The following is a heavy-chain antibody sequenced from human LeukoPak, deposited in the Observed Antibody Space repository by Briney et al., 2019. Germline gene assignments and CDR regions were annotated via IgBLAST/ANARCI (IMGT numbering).Heavy chain of an antibody. V-gene: IGHV3-73*01. CDR2: IRSKANSYAT. CDR3: TRHLDSEYYDFWSGNVGDNWFDP. J-gene: IGHJ5*02. D-gene: IGHD3-3*01. CDR1: GFTFSGSA. Sequence: GGSLRLSCAASGFTFSGSAMHWVRQASGKGLEWVGRIRSKANSYATGYTASVKGRFTISRDDSKNTAYLQMNSLKTEDTAVYYCTRHLDSEYYDFWSGNVGDNWFDPWGQGTLVTVSS.